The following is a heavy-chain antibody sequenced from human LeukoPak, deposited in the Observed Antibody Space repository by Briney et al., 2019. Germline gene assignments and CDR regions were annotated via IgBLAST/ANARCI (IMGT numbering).Heavy chain of an antibody. Sequence: GGSLRLSCAASGFTFSSYGMHWVRQAPGKGLEWVAVIWYDGTNKNYADSVKGRFTISRDNSKNTLFLLMDSLRAEDTAAYYCATARDNYGRSGFSALEKWGQGTPVTVSS. CDR1: GFTFSSYG. V-gene: IGHV3-33*01. CDR2: IWYDGTNK. CDR3: ATARDNYGRSGFSALEK. D-gene: IGHD3-22*01. J-gene: IGHJ4*02.